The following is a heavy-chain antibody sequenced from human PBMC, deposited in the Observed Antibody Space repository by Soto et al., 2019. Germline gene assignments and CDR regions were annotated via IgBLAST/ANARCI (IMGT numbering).Heavy chain of an antibody. CDR3: ARVYCSGGSCYLGFGWYYYYMDV. CDR2: ISAYNGNT. J-gene: IGHJ6*03. D-gene: IGHD2-15*01. V-gene: IGHV1-18*01. Sequence: ALVKLSCKASGYSFTSYGISWLRLAPGQGLEWMGWISAYNGNTNYAQKLQGRVTMTTDTSTSTAYMELRSLRSDDTAVYYCARVYCSGGSCYLGFGWYYYYMDVWGKGTTVTVSS. CDR1: GYSFTSYG.